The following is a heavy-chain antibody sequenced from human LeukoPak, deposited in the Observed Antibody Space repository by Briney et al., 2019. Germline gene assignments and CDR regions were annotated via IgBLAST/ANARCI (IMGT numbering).Heavy chain of an antibody. J-gene: IGHJ4*02. CDR1: GFIFSTFG. D-gene: IGHD4-23*01. CDR3: AKDQFGGIDY. V-gene: IGHV3-30*02. Sequence: GGSLRLSCAASGFIFSTFGMHWVRQAPGKGLEWVAFIRFDGSDEHYADSVKGRFTISRDSSKNTLYLQMNSLRAEDTAVYYCAKDQFGGIDYWGQGTLVTVSS. CDR2: IRFDGSDE.